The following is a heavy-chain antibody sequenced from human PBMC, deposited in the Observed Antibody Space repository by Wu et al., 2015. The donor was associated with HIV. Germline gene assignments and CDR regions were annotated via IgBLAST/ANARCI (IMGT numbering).Heavy chain of an antibody. CDR3: ARDLGDDFAVRGFYWYMDV. J-gene: IGHJ6*03. D-gene: IGHD2-21*02. V-gene: IGHV1-18*01. CDR1: GYTFTNFG. Sequence: QVRLVQSGVEVKETGASVKVSCEISGYTFTNFGISWVRQAPGQGLEWMGWISPYNGDTKYAQKFEDRVTMTRDASISTAYMQLNRLRSDDTAVYFCARDLGDDFAVRGFYWYMDVWGRGTAITVSS. CDR2: ISPYNGDT.